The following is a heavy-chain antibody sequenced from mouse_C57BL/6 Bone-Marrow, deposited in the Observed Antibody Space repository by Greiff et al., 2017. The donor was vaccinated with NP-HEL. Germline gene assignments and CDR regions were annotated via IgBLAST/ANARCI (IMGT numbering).Heavy chain of an antibody. CDR1: GFTFSSYT. V-gene: IGHV5-9*01. J-gene: IGHJ4*01. D-gene: IGHD2-4*01. Sequence: EVQLQQSGGGLVKPGGSLKLSCAASGFTFSSYTMSWVRQTPEKRLEWVATISGGGGNTYYPDSVKGRFTISRDNAKNTLYLQMSSLRSEDTALYYCAREGLRRGYYAMDYWGQGTSVTVSS. CDR2: ISGGGGNT. CDR3: AREGLRRGYYAMDY.